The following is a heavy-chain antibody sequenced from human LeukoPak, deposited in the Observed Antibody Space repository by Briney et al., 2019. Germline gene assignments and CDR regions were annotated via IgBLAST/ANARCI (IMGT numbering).Heavy chain of an antibody. D-gene: IGHD2-15*01. CDR3: AREDCNGGSCYLFDY. CDR2: IRYDGSNK. Sequence: PGGSLRLSCAASGFTFSSYGMHWVRQAPGKGLEWVAVIRYDGSNKYYADSVKGRFTISRDNSKNTLYLQMNSLRAEDTAVYYCAREDCNGGSCYLFDYWGQGTLVIVSS. J-gene: IGHJ4*02. CDR1: GFTFSSYG. V-gene: IGHV3-33*01.